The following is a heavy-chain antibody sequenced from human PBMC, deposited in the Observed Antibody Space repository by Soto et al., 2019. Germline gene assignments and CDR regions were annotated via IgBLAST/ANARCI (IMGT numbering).Heavy chain of an antibody. CDR3: AKAAIGGVIAHIDY. J-gene: IGHJ4*02. CDR2: ISGSGGST. V-gene: IGHV3-23*01. Sequence: GGSLRLSCAASGFTFSSYAMSWVRQAPGKGLEWVSAISGSGGSTYYADYVKGRFTISRDNSKNTLYLQINSLRAEDTVVYYCAKAAIGGVIAHIDYWGQGTLVTVSS. D-gene: IGHD3-16*02. CDR1: GFTFSSYA.